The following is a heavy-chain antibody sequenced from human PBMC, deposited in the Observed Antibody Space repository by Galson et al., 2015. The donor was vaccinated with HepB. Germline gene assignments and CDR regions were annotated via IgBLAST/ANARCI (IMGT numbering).Heavy chain of an antibody. CDR1: GFPFSSSA. D-gene: IGHD6-19*01. CDR3: AAELSCGRPWGY. J-gene: IGHJ4*02. Sequence: SVKVSCKASGFPFSSSAVQWVRQARGQRLEWIGWIVVGRGSTKYAQEFQERVTITRDMSTGTAYMELSSLRSEDTAVYYCAAELSCGRPWGYWGQGTLVTVSS. CDR2: IVVGRGST. V-gene: IGHV1-58*01.